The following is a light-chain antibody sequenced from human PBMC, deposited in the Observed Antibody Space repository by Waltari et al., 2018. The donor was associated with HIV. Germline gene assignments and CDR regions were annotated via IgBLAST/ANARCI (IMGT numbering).Light chain of an antibody. CDR1: SSNIGSSP. CDR3: AAWDDSLKGVV. Sequence: QSVLTQPPSASGTPGQRVTISCSGSSSNIGSSPVNWYQQLPGTAPKLLMYINYLRPSGVPDRVSGSKSGTSASLAISGPQSEDEADYFCAAWDDSLKGVVFGGGTKLTVL. V-gene: IGLV1-44*01. CDR2: INY. J-gene: IGLJ2*01.